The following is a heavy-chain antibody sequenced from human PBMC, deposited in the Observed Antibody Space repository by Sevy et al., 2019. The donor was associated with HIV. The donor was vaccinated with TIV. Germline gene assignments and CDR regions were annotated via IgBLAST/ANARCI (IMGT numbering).Heavy chain of an antibody. J-gene: IGHJ4*02. V-gene: IGHV3-30*04. CDR3: ARDAGYYDSSGYYPAERASYFDY. Sequence: GGSLRLSCAASGFTFSSYAMHWVRQAPGKGLERVAVISYDGSNKYYADSVKGRFTISRDNSKNTLYLQMNSLRAEDTAVYYCARDAGYYDSSGYYPAERASYFDYWSQGTLVTVSS. CDR1: GFTFSSYA. D-gene: IGHD3-22*01. CDR2: ISYDGSNK.